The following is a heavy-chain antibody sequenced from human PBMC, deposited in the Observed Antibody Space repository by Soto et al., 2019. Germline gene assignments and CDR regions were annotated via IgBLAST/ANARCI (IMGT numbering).Heavy chain of an antibody. CDR3: ATDRWWLVRGYFDY. CDR1: GYTLTELS. Sequence: QVQLVQSGAKVKKPGASVRVSCKVSGYTLTELSMHWVRHAPGKELEWMGGFDPEDGETIYAQNFQGRVTRTEDTSTDTAYMELSSLRSEDTAVYYCATDRWWLVRGYFDYWGQGTLVTVSS. V-gene: IGHV1-24*01. J-gene: IGHJ4*02. D-gene: IGHD6-19*01. CDR2: FDPEDGET.